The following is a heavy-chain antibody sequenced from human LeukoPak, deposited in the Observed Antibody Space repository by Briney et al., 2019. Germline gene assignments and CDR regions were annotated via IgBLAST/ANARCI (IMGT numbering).Heavy chain of an antibody. CDR3: ARGAGAVAGTKTYYYYYYGMDV. Sequence: GGSLRLSCAASGFTFSSYAMSWVRQAPGKGLEWVSAISGSGGSTYYADSVKGRFTISRDSSKNTLYLQMNSLRAEDTAVYYCARGAGAVAGTKTYYYYYYGMDVWGKGTTVTVSS. CDR1: GFTFSSYA. CDR2: ISGSGGST. D-gene: IGHD6-19*01. J-gene: IGHJ6*04. V-gene: IGHV3-23*01.